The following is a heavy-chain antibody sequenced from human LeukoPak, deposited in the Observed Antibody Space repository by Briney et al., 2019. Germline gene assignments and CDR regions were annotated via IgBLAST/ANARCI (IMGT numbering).Heavy chain of an antibody. D-gene: IGHD5-18*01. Sequence: GASVKVSCKASGYTFTSYGISWVRQTTGQGLEWMGWMNPNSGNTGYAQKFQGRVIMTSKTSITTAYMELSSLRSEDTAVYYCARGRQPFDPWGQGTLVTVSS. CDR3: ARGRQPFDP. CDR2: MNPNSGNT. V-gene: IGHV1-8*02. J-gene: IGHJ5*02. CDR1: GYTFTSYG.